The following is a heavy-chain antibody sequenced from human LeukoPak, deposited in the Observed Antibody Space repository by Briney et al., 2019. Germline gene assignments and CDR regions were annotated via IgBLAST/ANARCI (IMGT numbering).Heavy chain of an antibody. CDR3: ARTIAARPGLDYYYYYMDV. V-gene: IGHV4-61*02. CDR2: IYTSGST. D-gene: IGHD6-6*01. CDR1: GGSLSSSTYY. Sequence: SETLSLTCTVSGGSLSSSTYYWGWVRQPAGKGLEWIGRIYTSGSTNYNLSLKSRVTMSVDTSKNQFSLKLSSVTAADTAVYYCARTIAARPGLDYYYYYMDVWGKGTTVTVSS. J-gene: IGHJ6*03.